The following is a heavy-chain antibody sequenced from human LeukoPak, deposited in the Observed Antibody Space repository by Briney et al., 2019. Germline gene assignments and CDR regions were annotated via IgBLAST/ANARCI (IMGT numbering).Heavy chain of an antibody. J-gene: IGHJ3*02. CDR1: GYSISSGYY. CDR2: IYHSGSV. D-gene: IGHD3-22*01. V-gene: IGHV4-38-2*01. CDR3: ARPVGLRITTRYDAFDI. Sequence: SETLSLTCAVSGYSISSGYYWGWIRQPPGKGLEWIGSIYHSGSVYYNPSLKSRITISVDTSKNQFSLELRSVTASDTAVYYCARPVGLRITTRYDAFDIWGQGTMVTVSS.